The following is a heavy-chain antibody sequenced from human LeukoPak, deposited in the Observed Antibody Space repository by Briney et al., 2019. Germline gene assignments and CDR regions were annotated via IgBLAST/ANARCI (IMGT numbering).Heavy chain of an antibody. CDR2: ISSSSSYI. CDR1: GFTFSSYS. J-gene: IGHJ5*02. Sequence: GGSLRLSCAASGFTFSSYSMNWVRQAPGKGLEWVSSISSSSSYIYYADSVKGRFTISRDNAKNSLYLQMNSLRAEDTAVYYCARASDYSNYLGNNWFDPWGQGTLVTVSS. V-gene: IGHV3-21*01. CDR3: ARASDYSNYLGNNWFDP. D-gene: IGHD4-11*01.